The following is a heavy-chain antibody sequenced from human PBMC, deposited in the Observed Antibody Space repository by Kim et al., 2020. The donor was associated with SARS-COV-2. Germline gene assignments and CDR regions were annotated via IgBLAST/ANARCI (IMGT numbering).Heavy chain of an antibody. D-gene: IGHD5-12*01. V-gene: IGHV1-69*04. J-gene: IGHJ4*02. CDR3: ARAAEMATIPYDFDY. Sequence: QKFQGRVTMTADKSTSTAYMERSSQRSEDTAVYYCARAAEMATIPYDFDYWGQGTLVTVSS.